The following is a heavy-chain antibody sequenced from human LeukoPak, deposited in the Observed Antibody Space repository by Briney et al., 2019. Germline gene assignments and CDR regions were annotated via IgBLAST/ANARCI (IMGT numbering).Heavy chain of an antibody. CDR2: INHSGST. D-gene: IGHD1-26*01. Sequence: SQTLSLTCAVSGGSISSGGYYWSWIRQPPGKGLEWIGEINHSGSTNYNPSLKSRVTISVDTSKNQFSLKLSSVTAADTAVYYCARGPRYSGSYAPVGHPFFDYWGQGTLVTVSS. CDR1: GGSISSGGYY. V-gene: IGHV4-30-2*01. CDR3: ARGPRYSGSYAPVGHPFFDY. J-gene: IGHJ4*02.